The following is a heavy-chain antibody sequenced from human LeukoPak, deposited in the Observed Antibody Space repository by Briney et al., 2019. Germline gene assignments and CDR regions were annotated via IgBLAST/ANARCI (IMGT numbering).Heavy chain of an antibody. Sequence: SETLSLTCTVSGGSISSYYWSWIRQPPGKGLEWIGYIYYSGSTNYNPSLKSRVTISVDTSKNQFSLKLSSVTAADTAVYYCARALEIRLAVCYFDDGGQGTLVTVSS. CDR3: ARALEIRLAVCYFDD. J-gene: IGHJ4*02. CDR2: IYYSGST. CDR1: GGSISSYY. D-gene: IGHD5-24*01. V-gene: IGHV4-59*01.